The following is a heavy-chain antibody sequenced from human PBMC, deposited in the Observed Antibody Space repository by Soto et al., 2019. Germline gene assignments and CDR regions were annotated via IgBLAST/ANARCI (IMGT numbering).Heavy chain of an antibody. CDR1: GFTFSSYD. Sequence: EVQLLESGGGLVQPGGSLRVSCEASGFTFSSYDMNWVRQAPGKGLEWVSGISGGGGSTHYADSVKGRFTISRDNSRNTLYLQMNSLRADDTALYYCAKGAGSDSGRYWGQGTLVTVSS. CDR2: ISGGGGST. D-gene: IGHD3-10*01. J-gene: IGHJ4*02. V-gene: IGHV3-23*01. CDR3: AKGAGSDSGRY.